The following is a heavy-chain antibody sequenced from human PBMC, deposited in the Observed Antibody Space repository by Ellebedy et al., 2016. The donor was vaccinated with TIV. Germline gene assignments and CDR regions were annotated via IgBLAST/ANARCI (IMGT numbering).Heavy chain of an antibody. CDR3: ARGDSSSPYYYYGMDV. V-gene: IGHV1-69*13. CDR1: GGTFSSYA. CDR2: IIPIFGTA. Sequence: SVKVSXXASGGTFSSYAISWVRQAPGQGLEWMGGIIPIFGTANYAQKFQGRVTITADESTSTAYMELSSLRSEDTAVYYCARGDSSSPYYYYGMDVWGQGTTVTVSS. D-gene: IGHD6-6*01. J-gene: IGHJ6*02.